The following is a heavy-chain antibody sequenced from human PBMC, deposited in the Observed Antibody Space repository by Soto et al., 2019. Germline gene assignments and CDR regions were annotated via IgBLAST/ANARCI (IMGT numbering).Heavy chain of an antibody. CDR2: INSDGSST. D-gene: IGHD6-13*01. V-gene: IGHV3-74*01. J-gene: IGHJ6*03. CDR3: ARANGCSSSWTGGCYYYYMDV. Sequence: GVSLRLSCAASGFTFSSYWMHWVRQAPGKGLVWVSRINSDGSSTSYADSVKGRFTISRDNAKNTLYLQMNSPRAEDTAVYYCARANGCSSSWTGGCYYYYMDVWGKGTTVTVSS. CDR1: GFTFSSYW.